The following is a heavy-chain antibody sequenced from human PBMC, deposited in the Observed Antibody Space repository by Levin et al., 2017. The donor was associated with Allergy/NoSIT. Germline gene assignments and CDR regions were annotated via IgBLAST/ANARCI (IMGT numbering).Heavy chain of an antibody. V-gene: IGHV3-30*18. CDR2: ISYDGSST. Sequence: GGSLRLSCAASGFTFSHYGMHWVRQAPGKGLEWMSFISYDGSSTKYADSVKGRFTISRDNSKNTLFLHMTSLRAEDTAVYYCAKERPPYRYTYGDFDSWGQGTLVAVSS. D-gene: IGHD5-18*01. CDR3: AKERPPYRYTYGDFDS. CDR1: GFTFSHYG. J-gene: IGHJ4*02.